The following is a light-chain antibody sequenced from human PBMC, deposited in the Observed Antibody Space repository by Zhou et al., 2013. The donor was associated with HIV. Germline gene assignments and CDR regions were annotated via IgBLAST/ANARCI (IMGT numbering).Light chain of an antibody. Sequence: IQMTQSPSSLSASVGDRVTITCRASQGISSVLAWYQQKPGEVPKLLIYDASNLESGVPSRFSGSGSGTDFTLTISSLQPEDFATYYCQQFNIYPLTFGGGPKVEIK. J-gene: IGKJ4*01. V-gene: IGKV1-13*02. CDR1: QGISSV. CDR3: QQFNIYPLT. CDR2: DAS.